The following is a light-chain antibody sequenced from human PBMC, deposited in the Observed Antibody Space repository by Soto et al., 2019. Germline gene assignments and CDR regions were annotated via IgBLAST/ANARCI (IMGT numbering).Light chain of an antibody. V-gene: IGKV3-15*01. CDR1: QSVSNN. CDR2: GAS. Sequence: EIVMTQSPATLSVSPGERATLSCRASQSVSNNLARYRQKPGQAPRLLIYGASTRATGIPARFSGSGSGTEFTLTISSLQSEDFAVYYCQQYNTWSPLTFGGGTKVETK. J-gene: IGKJ4*01. CDR3: QQYNTWSPLT.